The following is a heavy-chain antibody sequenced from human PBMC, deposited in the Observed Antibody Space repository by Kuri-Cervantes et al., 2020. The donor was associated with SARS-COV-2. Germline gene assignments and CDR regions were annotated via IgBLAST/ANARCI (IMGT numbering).Heavy chain of an antibody. CDR1: GFTFSSYG. Sequence: GESLKISCAASGFTFSSYGMHWVRQAPGKGLEWVAFIRYDGSNKYYADSVKGRFTISRDNSKNTLYLQMNSLRAEDTAVYYCARDLRMGKSLEHWGQGTLVTVSS. J-gene: IGHJ4*02. CDR3: ARDLRMGKSLEH. V-gene: IGHV3-30*02. CDR2: IRYDGSNK. D-gene: IGHD7-27*01.